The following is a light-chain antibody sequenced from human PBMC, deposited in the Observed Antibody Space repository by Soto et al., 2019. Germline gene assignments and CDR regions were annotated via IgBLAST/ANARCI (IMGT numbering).Light chain of an antibody. Sequence: DIVMTPSPATLSLSPGERATLSCRASQSVSSYLAWYQQTPGQAPRLLIYDASNRATGIPARFSGSGSGTDFTLTISSLEPEDFAVYYCQQRSNWPGTFGQGTKVDIK. J-gene: IGKJ1*01. CDR1: QSVSSY. CDR3: QQRSNWPGT. V-gene: IGKV3-11*01. CDR2: DAS.